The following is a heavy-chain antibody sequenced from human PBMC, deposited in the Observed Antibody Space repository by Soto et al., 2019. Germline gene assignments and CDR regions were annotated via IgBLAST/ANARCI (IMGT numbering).Heavy chain of an antibody. CDR1: GGFFSGYY. Sequence: SETLSLTCAVYGGFFSGYYWSWIRQPPGKGLEWIGEINHSGSTNYNPSLKSRVTISVDTSKNQFSLKLSSVTAADTAVYYCAREMYYYGSGSYLAFAYWGQGTLVTVSS. V-gene: IGHV4-34*01. CDR3: AREMYYYGSGSYLAFAY. CDR2: INHSGST. J-gene: IGHJ4*02. D-gene: IGHD3-10*01.